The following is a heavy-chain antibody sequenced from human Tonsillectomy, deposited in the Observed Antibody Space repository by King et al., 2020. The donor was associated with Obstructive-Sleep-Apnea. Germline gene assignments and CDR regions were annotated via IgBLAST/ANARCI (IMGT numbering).Heavy chain of an antibody. D-gene: IGHD3-10*01. CDR2: INPNSGGT. J-gene: IGHJ6*02. V-gene: IGHV1-2*02. CDR1: GYTFTGFY. Sequence: QLVQSGAEVKKPGASVKVSCKASGYTFTGFYLHWVRQAPGQGLEWMGWINPNSGGTNYAQKFQGRVTMTRDTSISTAYMELSRLRSDDTAVYYCARELGRLGEVKYGMDVWGQGTTVTVSS. CDR3: ARELGRLGEVKYGMDV.